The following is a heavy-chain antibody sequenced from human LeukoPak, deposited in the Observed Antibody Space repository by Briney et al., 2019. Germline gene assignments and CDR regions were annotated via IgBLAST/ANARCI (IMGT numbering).Heavy chain of an antibody. CDR2: IKQDGSEK. CDR1: GFTFSSYW. D-gene: IGHD4-23*01. V-gene: IGHV3-7*01. CDR3: AKDGGGGNSYFDY. Sequence: GGSLRLSCAASGFTFSSYWMSWVRQAPGKGLEWVANIKQDGSEKYYVDSVKGRFTISRDNAKNSLYLQMNSLRAEDTAVYYCAKDGGGGNSYFDYWGQGTLVTVSS. J-gene: IGHJ4*02.